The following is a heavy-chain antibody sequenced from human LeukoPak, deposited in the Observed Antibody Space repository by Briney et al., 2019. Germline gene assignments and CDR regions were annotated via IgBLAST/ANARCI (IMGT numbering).Heavy chain of an antibody. J-gene: IGHJ4*02. D-gene: IGHD5-12*01. CDR3: ASHSGYDFSYFDY. Sequence: SETLSLTCTVSGGSISGFYWSWVRQPPGKGLEWIGYIYYSGSTNYNPSLMSRVTISVDTSKNQFSLKLSSVTAADTAVYYCASHSGYDFSYFDYWGQGTLVTVSS. V-gene: IGHV4-59*01. CDR2: IYYSGST. CDR1: GGSISGFY.